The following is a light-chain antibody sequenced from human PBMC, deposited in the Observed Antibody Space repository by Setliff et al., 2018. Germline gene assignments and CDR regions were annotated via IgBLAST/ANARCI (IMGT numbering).Light chain of an antibody. Sequence: QSVLTQPASVSGSPGQSITISCTGTSSDVGGYNYVSWYQQHAGKAPKLMIYEVTNRPPGVSDRFSGSKSGNTASLTISGLQAEDEADYYCSSYTTSSTWVFGGGTKVTVL. CDR3: SSYTTSSTWV. CDR2: EVT. V-gene: IGLV2-14*01. CDR1: SSDVGGYNY. J-gene: IGLJ3*02.